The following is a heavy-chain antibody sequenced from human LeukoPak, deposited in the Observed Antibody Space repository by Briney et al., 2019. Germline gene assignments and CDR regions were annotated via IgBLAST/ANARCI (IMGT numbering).Heavy chain of an antibody. CDR2: ISAYNGNT. J-gene: IGHJ6*02. Sequence: ASVKVSCKASGYTFTSYGIRWVRQAPGQGLEWMGWISAYNGNTNYAQKLQGRVTMTTDTSTSTAYMELSSLRSEDTAAYYCARDGYGSGDNYYYYGKDVWGQGTTVTVSS. V-gene: IGHV1-18*01. CDR3: ARDGYGSGDNYYYYGKDV. CDR1: GYTFTSYG. D-gene: IGHD3-10*01.